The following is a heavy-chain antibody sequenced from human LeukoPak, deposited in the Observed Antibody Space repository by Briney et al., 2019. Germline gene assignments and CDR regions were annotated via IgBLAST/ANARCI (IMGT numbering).Heavy chain of an antibody. Sequence: GGSLRLSCAASGFTFSSYAMSWVRQAPGKGLEWVSAISGSGGSTYYADSVKGRFTISRDNSKNTLYLQMNSLRAEDTAVYYCAKEHYYGSGSYSPMNYWGQGTLVTVSP. V-gene: IGHV3-23*01. CDR1: GFTFSSYA. D-gene: IGHD3-10*01. CDR3: AKEHYYGSGSYSPMNY. J-gene: IGHJ4*02. CDR2: ISGSGGST.